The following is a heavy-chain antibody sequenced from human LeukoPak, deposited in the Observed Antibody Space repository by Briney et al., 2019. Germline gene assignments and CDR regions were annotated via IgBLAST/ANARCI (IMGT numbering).Heavy chain of an antibody. D-gene: IGHD3-22*01. V-gene: IGHV4-59*01. CDR2: IYYSGST. J-gene: IGHJ4*02. Sequence: PSETLSLTCTVSGGSISSYYWSWIRQPPGKGLEWIGYIYYSGSTNYNPSLKSRVTISVDTSKNQFSLKLSSVTAADTAVYYCARGGYYDSSGYPEYWGQGTLVTVSS. CDR3: ARGGYYDSSGYPEY. CDR1: GGSISSYY.